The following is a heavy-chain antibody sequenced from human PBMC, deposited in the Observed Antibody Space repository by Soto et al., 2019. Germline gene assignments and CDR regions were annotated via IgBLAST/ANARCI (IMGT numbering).Heavy chain of an antibody. J-gene: IGHJ4*02. D-gene: IGHD6-19*01. CDR3: AKLLGITVST. Sequence: GGSLRLSCAASGFRFSDYGMSWVRQAPGKGLEWVSSISGSGGGTYYTDSVKGRFTISRDNSKNTLYLEMNSLRAEDTAMYYCAKLLGITVSTRVQGTLVTVSS. CDR2: ISGSGGGT. CDR1: GFRFSDYG. V-gene: IGHV3-23*01.